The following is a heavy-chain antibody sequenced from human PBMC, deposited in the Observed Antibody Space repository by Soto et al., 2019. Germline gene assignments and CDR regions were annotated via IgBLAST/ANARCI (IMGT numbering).Heavy chain of an antibody. J-gene: IGHJ5*02. D-gene: IGHD2-15*01. CDR3: AEWARYCSGADCRA. Sequence: EVQLLESGGVLVQPGGSLRLSCAASGFPFTSRPMSWVRQAPGKGLEWVSAISGSGTITDYADSVKGRFTISRDTSKNTHYLQMNSLRADDTAVYYCAEWARYCSGADCRAWGQGTLVTVSS. CDR2: ISGSGTIT. V-gene: IGHV3-23*01. CDR1: GFPFTSRP.